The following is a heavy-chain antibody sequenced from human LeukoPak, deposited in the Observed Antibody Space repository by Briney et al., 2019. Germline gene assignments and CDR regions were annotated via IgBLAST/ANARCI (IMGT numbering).Heavy chain of an antibody. CDR2: ISYDGSNK. D-gene: IGHD2-2*01. V-gene: IGHV3-30-3*01. J-gene: IGHJ4*02. Sequence: GRSLRLSCAASGFTFSSYAMHWVRQAPGKGLEWVAVISYDGSNKYYADSVKGRFTISRDNSKNTLYLQMNSLRAEDTAVYYCAKDPQTYCSSTSCYDGSFDYWGQGTLVTVSS. CDR3: AKDPQTYCSSTSCYDGSFDY. CDR1: GFTFSSYA.